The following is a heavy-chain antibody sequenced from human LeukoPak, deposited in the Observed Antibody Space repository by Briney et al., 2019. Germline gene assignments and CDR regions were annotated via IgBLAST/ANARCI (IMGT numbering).Heavy chain of an antibody. Sequence: ASVKVSCKASGYTFTGYFIHWVRQAPGQGLEWMGWINPNNGGTNYAQKFQGRVTMTRDTSISTAYMELSRLRSDDTAVYYCARDERYDSSGYPFDYWGQGTLVTVSS. V-gene: IGHV1-2*02. J-gene: IGHJ4*02. D-gene: IGHD3-22*01. CDR3: ARDERYDSSGYPFDY. CDR1: GYTFTGYF. CDR2: INPNNGGT.